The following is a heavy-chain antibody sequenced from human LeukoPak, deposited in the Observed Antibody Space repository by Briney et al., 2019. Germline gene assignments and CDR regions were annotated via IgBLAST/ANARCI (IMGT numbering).Heavy chain of an antibody. CDR2: ISSSGSTI. D-gene: IGHD3-22*01. CDR3: ARGPDPYYDSSGYYSV. CDR1: GFTFSSYE. Sequence: GGSLRLSCAASGFTFSSYEMNWVRQAPGKGLEWVSYISSSGSTIYYADSVKGRFTISRDNAKNSLYLQMNSLRAEDTAVYYCARGPDPYYDSSGYYSVWGQGTLVTVSS. J-gene: IGHJ4*02. V-gene: IGHV3-48*03.